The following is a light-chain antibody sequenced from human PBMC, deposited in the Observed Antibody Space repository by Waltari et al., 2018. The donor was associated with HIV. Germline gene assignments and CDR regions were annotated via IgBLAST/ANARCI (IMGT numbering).Light chain of an antibody. CDR3: CSFAGSYTWL. CDR2: DLT. Sequence: QSALTQPRPVSGSPGQSVTLPCPGTSSDVGGYNYVPWYQHLPGKAPQLMIYDLTERPSGVPDRFSGSKSGNTASLTISGLQAEDEADYYCCSFAGSYTWLFGGGTKLTVL. J-gene: IGLJ2*01. V-gene: IGLV2-11*01. CDR1: SSDVGGYNY.